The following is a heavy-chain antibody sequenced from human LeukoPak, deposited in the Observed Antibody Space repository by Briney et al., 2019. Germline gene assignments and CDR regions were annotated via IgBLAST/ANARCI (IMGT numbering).Heavy chain of an antibody. CDR3: ARDIDLNAGIMDV. J-gene: IGHJ6*02. V-gene: IGHV3-7*05. Sequence: GGSLRLSCAGSGFTFSSYWMSWVRQAPGKGLEWVANIKQDGSEKYYVDSVKGRFTISRDNAKNSLYLQMNSLRAEDTAVYYCARDIDLNAGIMDVWGQGTTVTVS. D-gene: IGHD1-14*01. CDR2: IKQDGSEK. CDR1: GFTFSSYW.